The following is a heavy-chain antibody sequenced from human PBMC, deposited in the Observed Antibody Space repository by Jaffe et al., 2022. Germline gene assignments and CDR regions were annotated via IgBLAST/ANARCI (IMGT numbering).Heavy chain of an antibody. D-gene: IGHD3-22*01. Sequence: QVQLVESGGGVVQPGGSLRLSCATSGFTFSNYGIHWVRQAPGKGLEWVAFIRYDGSNKYYADSVKGRFTISRDNSKNTLYLQMNSLRAEDTAVYYCARGLYYYDRSGYPHWGQGTLVTVSS. CDR3: ARGLYYYDRSGYPH. V-gene: IGHV3-30*02. CDR2: IRYDGSNK. CDR1: GFTFSNYG. J-gene: IGHJ4*02.